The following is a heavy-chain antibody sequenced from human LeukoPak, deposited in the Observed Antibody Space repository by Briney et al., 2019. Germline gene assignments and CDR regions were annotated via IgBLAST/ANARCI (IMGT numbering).Heavy chain of an antibody. D-gene: IGHD7-27*01. CDR2: ISAYNGNT. J-gene: IGHJ4*02. V-gene: IGHV1-18*01. CDR1: GYTFTSYG. CDR3: AKSHLRGAATGHGGDY. Sequence: ASVKVSCKASGYTFTSYGISWVRQAPGQGLEWMGWISAYNGNTNYAQRLQGRVTMTTDTSTSTAYMELRSLRSDDTALYYCAKSHLRGAATGHGGDYWGQGTLVTVSS.